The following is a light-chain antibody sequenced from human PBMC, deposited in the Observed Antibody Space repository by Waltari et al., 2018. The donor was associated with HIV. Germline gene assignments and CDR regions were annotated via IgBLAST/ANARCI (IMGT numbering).Light chain of an antibody. CDR2: DVS. Sequence: QSALTQPASVSGSPGQSITISCSGTTSDVGGYNYVSWYQQNPVKAHNLIIFDVSHRPSGISTRFSGSKSGNTASLTISVLQAEDESDYYCSSYTRSTTLDAVFGTGTKVSVL. CDR3: SSYTRSTTLDAV. CDR1: TSDVGGYNY. J-gene: IGLJ1*01. V-gene: IGLV2-14*03.